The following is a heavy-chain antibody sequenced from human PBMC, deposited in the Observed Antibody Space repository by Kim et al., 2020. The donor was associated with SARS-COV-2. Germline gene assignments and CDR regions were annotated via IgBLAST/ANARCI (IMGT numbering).Heavy chain of an antibody. J-gene: IGHJ5*02. V-gene: IGHV5-10-1*01. Sequence: YTNYSPSFQGHVTISADKSISTAYLQWSSLKASDTAMYYCARQYRGFDPWGQGTLVTVSS. D-gene: IGHD6-6*01. CDR2: YT. CDR3: ARQYRGFDP.